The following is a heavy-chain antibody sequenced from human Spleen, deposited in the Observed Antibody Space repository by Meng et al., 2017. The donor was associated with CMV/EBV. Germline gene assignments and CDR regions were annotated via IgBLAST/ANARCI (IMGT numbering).Heavy chain of an antibody. CDR1: GFTLSSYA. CDR3: ARDRRQQMANYYYGTDV. V-gene: IGHV3-30-3*01. CDR2: ISYDGSNK. D-gene: IGHD6-13*01. J-gene: IGHJ6*02. Sequence: GGSLSLSCAASGFTLSSYAMHWVRQAPGKGLEWLAVISYDGSNKYDADSVKGRFTISRDNSKNTLYLQMDSLRTEDTAVYYCARDRRQQMANYYYGTDVWGQGTTVTVS.